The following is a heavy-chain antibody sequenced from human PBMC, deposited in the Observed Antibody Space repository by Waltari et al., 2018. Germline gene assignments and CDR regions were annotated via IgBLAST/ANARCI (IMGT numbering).Heavy chain of an antibody. CDR2: IYSGGST. J-gene: IGHJ6*02. CDR3: ARDRYGYGDGYYYGMDV. V-gene: IGHV3-53*01. Sequence: EVQLVESGGGLIQPGGSLRLSCAASGFTVSSNYMSWVRQAPGKGLEWVSVIYSGGSTYAGEFGKGRFTIARDNSKNTLYLQMSSLRAEDTAVYYCARDRYGYGDGYYYGMDVWGQGTTVTVSS. D-gene: IGHD4-17*01. CDR1: GFTVSSNY.